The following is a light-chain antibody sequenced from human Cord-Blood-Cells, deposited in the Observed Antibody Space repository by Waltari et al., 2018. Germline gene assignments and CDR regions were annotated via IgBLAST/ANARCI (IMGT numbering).Light chain of an antibody. CDR1: KLGAKY. Sequence: SYELTQPPPVSVSPGQTASIPCSGDKLGAKYACWYQQKPGQSPVLVIYQDSKRPSGSPERFSGSNSGNTATLTISGTQAMDEADYYCQAWDSSTDVVFGGGTKLTVL. CDR2: QDS. V-gene: IGLV3-1*01. CDR3: QAWDSSTDVV. J-gene: IGLJ2*01.